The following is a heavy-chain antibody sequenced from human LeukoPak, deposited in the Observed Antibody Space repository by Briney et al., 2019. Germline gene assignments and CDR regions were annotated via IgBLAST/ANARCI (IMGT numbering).Heavy chain of an antibody. CDR2: VYYSGSA. J-gene: IGHJ4*02. V-gene: IGHV4-39*01. CDR3: ARHGGDASASSKFDY. D-gene: IGHD3-10*01. CDR1: GASISSYY. Sequence: PSETLSLTCSVSGASISSYYWGWIRRPPGKGLEWIGSVYYSGSALHNPSLQSRVTLSVDTSKNQFSLKLISVTAADTAVYHCARHGGDASASSKFDYWGQGTPLIVSS.